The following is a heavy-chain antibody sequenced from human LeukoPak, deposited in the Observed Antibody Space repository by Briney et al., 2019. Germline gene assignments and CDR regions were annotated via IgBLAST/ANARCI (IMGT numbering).Heavy chain of an antibody. CDR1: GYTFTSYA. CDR3: ARERGLWFGMINPHDYYYGMDV. V-gene: IGHV7-4-1*02. Sequence: ASVKVSCKASGYTFTSYAMNWVRLAPGQGLEWMGWINTNTGNPTYAQGFTGRFVFSLDTSVSTAYLQISSLKAEDTAVYYCARERGLWFGMINPHDYYYGMDVWGQGTTVTVSS. J-gene: IGHJ6*02. CDR2: INTNTGNP. D-gene: IGHD3-10*01.